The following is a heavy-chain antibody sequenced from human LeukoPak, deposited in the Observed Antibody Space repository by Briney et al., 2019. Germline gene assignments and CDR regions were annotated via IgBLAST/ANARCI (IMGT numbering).Heavy chain of an antibody. CDR3: TREGVYSPDPSSYHRYAFDI. D-gene: IGHD3-16*02. CDR2: IIPILDVA. CDR1: GGSFNTYV. Sequence: SVKVSCKASGGSFNTYVITWVRQAPGQGLEWMGRIIPILDVANFAQKFQGRVTITADKSTNTAHMELSSLRSEDAAVYYCTREGVYSPDPSSYHRYAFDIWGQGTVVTVSS. V-gene: IGHV1-69*04. J-gene: IGHJ3*02.